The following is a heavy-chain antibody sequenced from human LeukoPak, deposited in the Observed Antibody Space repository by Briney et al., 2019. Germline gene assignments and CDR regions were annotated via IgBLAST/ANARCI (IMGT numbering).Heavy chain of an antibody. CDR1: GFTFGSFW. D-gene: IGHD3-9*01. V-gene: IGHV3-74*03. CDR3: ARAGGKRYFDWLYFDY. J-gene: IGHJ4*02. Sequence: GGSLRLSCAASGFTFGSFWMHWVRQVPGKGLVWVSRIDPYETPTTTTYADSVRGRFTISRDNAKNTLYLQMNSLRAEDTAVYYCARAGGKRYFDWLYFDYWGQGTLVTVSS. CDR2: IDPYETPTTT.